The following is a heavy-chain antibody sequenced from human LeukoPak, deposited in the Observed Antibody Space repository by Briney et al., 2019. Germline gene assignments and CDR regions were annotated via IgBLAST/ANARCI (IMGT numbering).Heavy chain of an antibody. CDR3: ASLCGGSCHVGAFDI. CDR1: GFTFSDYY. D-gene: IGHD2-15*01. V-gene: IGHV3-11*06. CDR2: ISSSSSYI. J-gene: IGHJ3*02. Sequence: PGGSLRLSCAASGFTFSDYYMSWIRQAPGKGLEWVSSISSSSSYIYYADSVKGRFTISRDNAKSSLYLQMNSLRAEDTAVYYCASLCGGSCHVGAFDIWGQGTMVTVSS.